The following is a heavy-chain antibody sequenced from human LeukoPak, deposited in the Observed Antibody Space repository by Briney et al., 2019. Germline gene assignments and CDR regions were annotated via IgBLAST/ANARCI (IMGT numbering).Heavy chain of an antibody. V-gene: IGHV4-61*02. CDR2: IYTSGST. Sequence: SETLSLTCTVSGGSISSGSYYWSWIRQPAGKGLEWIGRIYTSGSTNYNPSLKSRVTISVDTSKNQFSLKLNSVTAADTAVYYCARPRTYYDFWSGYYGDAFDIWGQGTMVTVSS. J-gene: IGHJ3*02. CDR1: GGSISSGSYY. CDR3: ARPRTYYDFWSGYYGDAFDI. D-gene: IGHD3-3*01.